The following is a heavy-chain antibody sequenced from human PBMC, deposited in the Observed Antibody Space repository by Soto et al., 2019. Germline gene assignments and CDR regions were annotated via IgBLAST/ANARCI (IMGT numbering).Heavy chain of an antibody. CDR3: VKDYGRNWNYVFDF. CDR2: ISGNGGAT. CDR1: GFTFNNFA. Sequence: EVQMVESGGGLVQPGGSLTLSCSPSGFTFNNFAMHWLRQAPGKGLDYVSSISGNGGATHYADSVKGRFTISRDNSKNIPFLRMSSLRTEVTVLYYCVKDYGRNWNYVFDFWGQGTLVTVSP. V-gene: IGHV3-64D*08. D-gene: IGHD1-7*01. J-gene: IGHJ4*02.